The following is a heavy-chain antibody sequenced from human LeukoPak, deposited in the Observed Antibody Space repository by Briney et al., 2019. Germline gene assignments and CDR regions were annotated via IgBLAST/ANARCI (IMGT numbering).Heavy chain of an antibody. CDR3: ASARGYDFWSGSNY. V-gene: IGHV3-7*01. D-gene: IGHD3-3*01. CDR1: GFTFSSYW. Sequence: GESLKISCAASGFTFSSYWMSWVRQAPGKGLEWVANIKQDGSEKYYVDSVKGRFTISRDNAKNSLYLQMNSLRAEDTAVYYCASARGYDFWSGSNYWGQGTLVTVSS. J-gene: IGHJ4*02. CDR2: IKQDGSEK.